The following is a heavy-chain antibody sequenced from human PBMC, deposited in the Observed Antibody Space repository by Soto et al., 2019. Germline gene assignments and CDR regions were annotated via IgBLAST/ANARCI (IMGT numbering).Heavy chain of an antibody. D-gene: IGHD6-13*01. CDR1: GFTFSSYG. Sequence: QVQLVESGGGVVQPGRSLRLSCAASGFTFSSYGMHWVRQAPGKGLEWVAVISYDGSNKYYADSVKGRFTISRDNSKNTLYLQMNSLRAEDTAVYYCAKDASLSSWPIFDYWGQGTLVTVSS. J-gene: IGHJ4*02. CDR2: ISYDGSNK. V-gene: IGHV3-30*18. CDR3: AKDASLSSWPIFDY.